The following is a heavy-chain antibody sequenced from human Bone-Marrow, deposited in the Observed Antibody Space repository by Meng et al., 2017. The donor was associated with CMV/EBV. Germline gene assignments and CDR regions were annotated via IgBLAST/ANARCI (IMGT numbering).Heavy chain of an antibody. CDR3: ARWGKRLGYCSSTSCRKKNYYYYGMDV. J-gene: IGHJ6*02. D-gene: IGHD2-2*01. V-gene: IGHV4-39*07. Sequence: SETLSLTCTVSGGSISSSSYYWGWIRQPPGKGLEWIGSIYYSGSTYYNPSLKSRVTISVDTSKNQFSLKLSSVTAADTAVYYGARWGKRLGYCSSTSCRKKNYYYYGMDVWGQGTTVTVSS. CDR2: IYYSGST. CDR1: GGSISSSSYY.